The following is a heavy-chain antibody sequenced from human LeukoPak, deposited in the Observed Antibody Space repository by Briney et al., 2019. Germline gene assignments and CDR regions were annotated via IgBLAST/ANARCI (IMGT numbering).Heavy chain of an antibody. CDR2: IYSSGST. J-gene: IGHJ4*02. CDR1: GDSISSYY. D-gene: IGHD1-26*01. Sequence: SETLSLTCTVSGDSISSYYWSWVRQPPGKGLEWISNIYSSGSTYYNPSLTSRVTISIDTSKNQFSLRLSSVTTADTAVHYCARDIRMVGATLYFDYWGQGTLVTVSS. V-gene: IGHV4-59*01. CDR3: ARDIRMVGATLYFDY.